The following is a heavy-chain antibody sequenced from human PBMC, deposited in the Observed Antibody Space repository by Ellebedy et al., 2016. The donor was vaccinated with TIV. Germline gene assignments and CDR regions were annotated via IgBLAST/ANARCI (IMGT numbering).Heavy chain of an antibody. Sequence: MPSETLSLTCAVYGASFGGYQWSWIRLSPGKGLEWSGEINDVGTTNYNPSLKSRCTISVDTSKMHFSLKVNSVTAADTAVYYCARCYTGTNWFDPWGQGTLVTVSS. D-gene: IGHD2-15*01. CDR3: ARCYTGTNWFDP. J-gene: IGHJ5*02. CDR1: GASFGGYQ. V-gene: IGHV4-34*01. CDR2: INDVGTT.